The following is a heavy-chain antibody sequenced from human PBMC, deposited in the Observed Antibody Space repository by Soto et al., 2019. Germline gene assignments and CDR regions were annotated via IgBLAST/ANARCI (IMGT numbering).Heavy chain of an antibody. CDR2: ILPIFVTA. D-gene: IGHD3-22*01. Sequence: QVQLVQSGAEVKKPGASVKVSCKASGGTFSSYAISWVRQAPGQGLEWMGGILPIFVTANYAQKFQGRVTITADESTSTAYMELSSLRSEDTAVYYCAIDYSDSSGYYHFDYWGQGTLVTVSS. V-gene: IGHV1-69*01. CDR1: GGTFSSYA. CDR3: AIDYSDSSGYYHFDY. J-gene: IGHJ4*02.